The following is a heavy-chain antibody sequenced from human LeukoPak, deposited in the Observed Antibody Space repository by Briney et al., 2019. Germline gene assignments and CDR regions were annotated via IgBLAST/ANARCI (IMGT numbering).Heavy chain of an antibody. J-gene: IGHJ4*02. Sequence: PGGSLRLSCAASGLTFSSHAMSWVRHAPGKGLEWVSGISGIGDRTYYADSVKGRFTISRDNSKNTLYLQMNSLRAEDTALYYCAKSRDYSGSYFDYWGRGTLVTVSP. D-gene: IGHD4-11*01. CDR3: AKSRDYSGSYFDY. CDR2: ISGIGDRT. CDR1: GLTFSSHA. V-gene: IGHV3-23*01.